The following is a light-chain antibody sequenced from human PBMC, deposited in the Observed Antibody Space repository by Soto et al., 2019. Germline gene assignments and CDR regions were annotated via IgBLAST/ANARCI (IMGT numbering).Light chain of an antibody. Sequence: EIVMTQSPATLSVSPGERATLSCRASQSISTELAWYQQKPGQPPRLLIYSASTRATGVPARFTGSGSGSEFTLTISGLQSEDFAVYYCQQYNSYSWTFGQGTKVEIK. CDR3: QQYNSYSWT. CDR1: QSISTE. J-gene: IGKJ1*01. CDR2: SAS. V-gene: IGKV3-15*01.